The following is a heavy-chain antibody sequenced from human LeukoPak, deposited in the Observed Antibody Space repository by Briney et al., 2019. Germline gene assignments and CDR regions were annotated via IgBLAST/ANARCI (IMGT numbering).Heavy chain of an antibody. CDR3: ARGIGIAAAGSPGDY. Sequence: GESLKISCKGSGYSFTSYWISWVRQMPGKGLEWMGIIYPGDSDTRYSPSFQGQVTISADKSISTAYLQWSSLKASDTAMYYCARGIGIAAAGSPGDYWGQGTLVTVSS. CDR1: GYSFTSYW. V-gene: IGHV5-51*01. J-gene: IGHJ4*02. D-gene: IGHD6-13*01. CDR2: IYPGDSDT.